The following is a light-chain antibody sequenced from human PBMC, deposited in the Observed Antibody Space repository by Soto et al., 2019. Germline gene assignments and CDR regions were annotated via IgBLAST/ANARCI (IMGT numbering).Light chain of an antibody. J-gene: IGLJ1*01. V-gene: IGLV2-14*01. CDR2: DVS. CDR3: SSYTSSSTL. Sequence: QSALTQPASVSGSPGQSITISCTGTRSDVGGYNYVSWYQQHPGKAPKLMIYDVSNRPSGVSNRFSGSKSGNTASLTISGLQAEDEADYYCSSYTSSSTLFGTGTKVT. CDR1: RSDVGGYNY.